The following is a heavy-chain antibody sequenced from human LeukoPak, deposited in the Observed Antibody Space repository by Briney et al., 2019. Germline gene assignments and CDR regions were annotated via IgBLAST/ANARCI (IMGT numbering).Heavy chain of an antibody. V-gene: IGHV3-30-3*01. D-gene: IGHD6-13*01. CDR1: DFTFSAYA. Sequence: SGGSLRLSCAASDFTFSAYAMHWVRQAPGKGLEWVAIISHDGSNKWYADSVKGRFTISRDNSKNTLYLQMNSLRAEDTAMYYCARDRTVITAAGTIDYWGQGTLVTVSS. J-gene: IGHJ4*02. CDR2: ISHDGSNK. CDR3: ARDRTVITAAGTIDY.